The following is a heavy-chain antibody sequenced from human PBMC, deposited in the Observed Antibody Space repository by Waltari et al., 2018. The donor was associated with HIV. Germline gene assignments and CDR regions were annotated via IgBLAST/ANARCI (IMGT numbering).Heavy chain of an antibody. D-gene: IGHD3-10*01. J-gene: IGHJ3*02. CDR3: AKDISRSGGVRGVNWSDAFDI. CDR2: ISWNSGSI. Sequence: EVQLVESGGGLVQPGRSLRLSCAASGFTFDDYAMHWVRQAPGKGLAWVSGISWNSGSIGYADSVKGRFTTSRDNAKNSLYLQMNSLRAEDTALYYCAKDISRSGGVRGVNWSDAFDIWGQGTMVTVSS. V-gene: IGHV3-9*01. CDR1: GFTFDDYA.